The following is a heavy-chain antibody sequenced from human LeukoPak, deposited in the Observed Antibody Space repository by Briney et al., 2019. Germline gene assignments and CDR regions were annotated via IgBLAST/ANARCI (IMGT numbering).Heavy chain of an antibody. V-gene: IGHV4-4*07. CDR3: ARGPKPLRGGNYNYMDV. CDR2: IYTSGST. D-gene: IGHD4-17*01. CDR1: GGSISSYY. Sequence: SETLSLTCTVSGGSISSYYWSWIRQPAGKGLEWIGRIYTSGSTDYNPSLKSRVTMSVDTSKNQFSLKLSSVTAADTAVYYCARGPKPLRGGNYNYMDVWGKGTTVTISS. J-gene: IGHJ6*03.